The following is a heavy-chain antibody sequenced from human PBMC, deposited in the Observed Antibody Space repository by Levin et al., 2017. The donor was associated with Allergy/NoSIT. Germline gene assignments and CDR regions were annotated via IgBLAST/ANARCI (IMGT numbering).Heavy chain of an antibody. V-gene: IGHV3-21*01. CDR1: GFTFSSYS. J-gene: IGHJ6*03. D-gene: IGHD3-10*01. CDR2: ISSSSSYI. Sequence: GGSLRLSCAASGFTFSSYSMNWVRQAPGKGLEWVSSISSSSSYIYYADSVKGRFTISRDNAKNSLYLQMNSLRAEDTAVYYCARPPRTMVQGVIFPMDDYYYYMDVWGKGTTVTVSS. CDR3: ARPPRTMVQGVIFPMDDYYYYMDV.